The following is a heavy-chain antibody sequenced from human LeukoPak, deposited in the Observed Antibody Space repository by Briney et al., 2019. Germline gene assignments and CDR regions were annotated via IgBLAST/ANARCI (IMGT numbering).Heavy chain of an antibody. CDR1: GYTFTSYY. CDR2: INPSGGST. Sequence: ASVKVSCKASGYTFTSYYMHWVRQAPGQGLEWMGIINPSGGSTSYAQKFQGRVTMTRDMSTSTVYMELSSLRSEDTAVYYCARDLSANDGDYWGQGTLVTVSS. V-gene: IGHV1-46*01. D-gene: IGHD1-1*01. J-gene: IGHJ4*02. CDR3: ARDLSANDGDY.